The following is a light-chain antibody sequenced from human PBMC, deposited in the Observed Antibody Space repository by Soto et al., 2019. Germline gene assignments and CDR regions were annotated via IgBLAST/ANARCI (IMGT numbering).Light chain of an antibody. CDR3: PQRGNWPPT. CDR2: DAS. CDR1: QSISSY. V-gene: IGKV3-11*01. J-gene: IGKJ4*01. Sequence: EIVLTQSPATLSLSPGERATLSCRASQSISSYLAWYQQKPGQAPRLLIYDASNRATGIPARFSGGGTGTDFTLTISSLEPEDFAVYYGPQRGNWPPTFGGGTKVEIK.